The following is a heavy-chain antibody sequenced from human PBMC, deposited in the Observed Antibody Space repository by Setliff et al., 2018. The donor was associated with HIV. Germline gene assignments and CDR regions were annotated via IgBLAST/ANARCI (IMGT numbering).Heavy chain of an antibody. Sequence: GESLKISCTGSGYSFSNHWIGWVRQMPGRGLEWVAIIYPQDSDTRYSPSFEGHVTISADTSRYTAYLQWRALGASDTAIYYCARHRIDISLLVVQDPGPFDLWGRGTMVTVSS. CDR3: ARHRIDISLLVVQDPGPFDL. V-gene: IGHV5-51*01. CDR1: GYSFSNHW. CDR2: IYPQDSDT. J-gene: IGHJ3*01. D-gene: IGHD3-3*02.